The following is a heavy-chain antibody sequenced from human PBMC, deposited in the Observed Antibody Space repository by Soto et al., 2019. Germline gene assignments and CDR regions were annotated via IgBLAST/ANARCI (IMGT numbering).Heavy chain of an antibody. CDR1: GGTFSSYA. Sequence: ASVKVSCKASGGTFSSYAISWVRQAPGQGLEWMGGIIPIFGTVNYAQKFQGRVTITADESTSTAYMELSSLRSEDTAVYYCATGYSSGWPLRYYYYGMDVWGQGTTVTVSS. CDR3: ATGYSSGWPLRYYYYGMDV. D-gene: IGHD6-19*01. V-gene: IGHV1-69*13. CDR2: IIPIFGTV. J-gene: IGHJ6*02.